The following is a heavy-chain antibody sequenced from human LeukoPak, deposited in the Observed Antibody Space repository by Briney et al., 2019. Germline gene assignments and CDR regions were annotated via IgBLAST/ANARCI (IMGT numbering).Heavy chain of an antibody. V-gene: IGHV3-30*02. Sequence: GGSLRPSCATSGFTFSNFGMNWVRQAPGKGLQWVAFISYDGKDKYYSDSVKGRITISRDNSKSTLYVQMDSLRTEDTAVYYCAKARGSGFQRGDAFDMWGQGTRVTVSS. CDR1: GFTFSNFG. D-gene: IGHD6-19*01. J-gene: IGHJ3*02. CDR3: AKARGSGFQRGDAFDM. CDR2: ISYDGKDK.